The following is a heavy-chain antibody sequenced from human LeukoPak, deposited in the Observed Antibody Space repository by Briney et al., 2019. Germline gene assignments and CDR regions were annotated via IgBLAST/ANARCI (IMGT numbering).Heavy chain of an antibody. CDR3: AHRAYYGSGSYYIGVFEY. J-gene: IGHJ4*02. D-gene: IGHD3-10*01. CDR1: GFSLSTSGVG. CDR2: IYWNDDK. Sequence: SGPTLVKPTQTLTLTCTFSGFSLSTSGVGVGWIRQPPGKALEWLALIYWNDDKRYSPSLKNRLTITKDTSKNQVVLTVTNMDPVDTATYYCAHRAYYGSGSYYIGVFEYWGQGTLVTVSS. V-gene: IGHV2-5*01.